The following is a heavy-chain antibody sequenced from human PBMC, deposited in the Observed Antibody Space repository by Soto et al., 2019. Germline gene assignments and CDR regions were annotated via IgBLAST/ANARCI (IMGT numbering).Heavy chain of an antibody. Sequence: GSAGKVSCKASGYTFTSYGISWVRQAPGQGLEWMGWISAYNGNTNYAQKLQGRVTMTTDTSTSTAYMELRSLRSDDTALYYCARQGYSDSRGSSPTVPPLYWG. V-gene: IGHV1-18*01. CDR3: ARQGYSDSRGSSPTVPPLY. CDR1: GYTFTSYG. J-gene: IGHJ4*01. D-gene: IGHD3-22*01. CDR2: ISAYNGNT.